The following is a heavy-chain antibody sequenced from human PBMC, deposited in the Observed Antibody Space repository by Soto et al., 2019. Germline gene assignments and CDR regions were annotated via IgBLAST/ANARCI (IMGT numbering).Heavy chain of an antibody. Sequence: SETLSLTCTVSGGSISSYYWSWIRQPPGKGLEWIGYIYYSGSTNYNPSLKSRVTISVGTSKNQFSLKLSSVSAADTAVYYCARVYYDSSGYYYGMDVWGQGTTVTVSS. CDR1: GGSISSYY. D-gene: IGHD3-22*01. J-gene: IGHJ6*02. CDR2: IYYSGST. V-gene: IGHV4-59*01. CDR3: ARVYYDSSGYYYGMDV.